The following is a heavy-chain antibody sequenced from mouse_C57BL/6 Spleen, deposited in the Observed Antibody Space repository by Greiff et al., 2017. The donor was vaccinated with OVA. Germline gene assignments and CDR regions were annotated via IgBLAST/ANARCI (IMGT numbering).Heavy chain of an antibody. Sequence: VKLVESGAELARPGASVKLSCKASGYTFTSYGISWVKQRTGQGLEWIGEIYPRSGNTYYNEKFKGKATLTADKSSSTAYMELRSLTSEDSAVYFCAEDYGSSPSDYWGQGTTLTVSS. CDR1: GYTFTSYG. D-gene: IGHD1-1*01. V-gene: IGHV1-81*01. J-gene: IGHJ2*01. CDR3: AEDYGSSPSDY. CDR2: IYPRSGNT.